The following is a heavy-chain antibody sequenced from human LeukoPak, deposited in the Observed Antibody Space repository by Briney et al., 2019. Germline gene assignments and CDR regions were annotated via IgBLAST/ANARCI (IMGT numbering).Heavy chain of an antibody. CDR2: IKQDRSEK. J-gene: IGHJ4*02. V-gene: IGHV3-7*01. D-gene: IGHD3-3*01. Sequence: GGSLRLSCAASGFTFTNYWMSWVRQAPGKGLELVANIKQDRSEKYYVDSVKGRFTISRDNAKNSLYLQMNSLRAEDTAVYYCARLREIPVFGVATKSTSYFDYWGQGTLVTVSS. CDR1: GFTFTNYW. CDR3: ARLREIPVFGVATKSTSYFDY.